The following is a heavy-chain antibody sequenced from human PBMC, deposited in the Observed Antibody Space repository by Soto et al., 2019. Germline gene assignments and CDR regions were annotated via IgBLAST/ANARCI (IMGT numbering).Heavy chain of an antibody. D-gene: IGHD2-15*01. Sequence: GESLKISCKGSGYSFTSYWIGWVRQMPGKGLEWMGIIYPGDSDTRYSPSFQGQVTISADKSISTAYLQWSSPKASDTAMYYCARVLQGDYYYYGMDVWGQGTTVTVSS. J-gene: IGHJ6*02. V-gene: IGHV5-51*01. CDR1: GYSFTSYW. CDR3: ARVLQGDYYYYGMDV. CDR2: IYPGDSDT.